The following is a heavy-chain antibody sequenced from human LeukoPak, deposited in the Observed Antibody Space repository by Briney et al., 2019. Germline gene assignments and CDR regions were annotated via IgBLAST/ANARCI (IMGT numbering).Heavy chain of an antibody. CDR3: AKRRDQSSDGAFDY. CDR1: GFTFSSYA. Sequence: PGGSLRLSCAASGFTFSSYAMSWVRQAPGKGLEWVSAISSSGGSTHYADSVKGRFTISRDNSKNTLYLQMNSLRAEDTAVYYCAKRRDQSSDGAFDYLGQGTLVTVSS. D-gene: IGHD6-19*01. CDR2: ISSSGGST. J-gene: IGHJ4*02. V-gene: IGHV3-23*01.